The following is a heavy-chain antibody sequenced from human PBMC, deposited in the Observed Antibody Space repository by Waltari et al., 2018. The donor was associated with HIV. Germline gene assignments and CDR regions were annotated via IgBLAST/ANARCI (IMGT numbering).Heavy chain of an antibody. CDR2: VIYVGQR. V-gene: IGHV4-34*01. CDR1: NASLETYY. J-gene: IGHJ6*02. D-gene: IGHD1-1*01. CDR3: VRGPNWQLGGLDV. Sequence: QVQLEPWGARLVTTTETLSVTCVVYNASLETYYWTWVRQARGKGLGLIGEVIYVGQRFYNPSLKSRVSAFLDASKRQFSLRLTSATAADTSVYFCVRGPNWQLGGLDVWGRGTTVIVSS.